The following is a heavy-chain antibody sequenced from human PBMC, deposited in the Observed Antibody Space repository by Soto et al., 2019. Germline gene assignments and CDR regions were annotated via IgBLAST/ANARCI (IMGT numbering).Heavy chain of an antibody. CDR3: AREKVGGWNYY. D-gene: IGHD1-1*01. J-gene: IGHJ4*02. CDR2: ISAYNGNT. Sequence: QVQLVQSGAEVKKPGASVQVSCKASNYTFTSNGISWVRQAPGQGLEWMGWISAYNGNTNYAQNLQGRVTMHTDTSTSTAYIELRSLRSDGTAGYYCAREKVGGWNYYLGPGTLVPCSS. CDR1: NYTFTSNG. V-gene: IGHV1-18*01.